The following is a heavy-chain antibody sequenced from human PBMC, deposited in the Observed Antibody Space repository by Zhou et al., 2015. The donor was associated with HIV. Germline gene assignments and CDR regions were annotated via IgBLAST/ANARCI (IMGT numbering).Heavy chain of an antibody. D-gene: IGHD1-1*01. CDR2: IIPLFGTP. CDR1: GGTFTSYG. V-gene: IGHV1-69*01. CDR3: ARDRNGDYFDY. J-gene: IGHJ4*02. Sequence: QVQLVQSGAEVKKPGSSVKVSCKAPGGTFTSYGISWVRQAPGQGLEWMGRIIPLFGTPEYAQKFQGRVTISADEYTNTVYMEVSRLTADDTAVYYCARDRNGDYFDYWGQGTLVTVSS.